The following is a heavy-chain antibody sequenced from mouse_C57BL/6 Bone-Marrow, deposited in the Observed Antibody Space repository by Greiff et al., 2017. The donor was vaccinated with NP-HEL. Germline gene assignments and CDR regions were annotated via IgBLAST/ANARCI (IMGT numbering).Heavy chain of an antibody. J-gene: IGHJ2*01. V-gene: IGHV1-42*01. CDR2: INPSTGGT. Sequence: VQLQQSGPELVKPGASVKISCKASGYSFTGYYMNWVKQSPEKSLEWIGEINPSTGGTTYNQKFKAKATLTVDKSSSTAYMQLKSLTSEDSAVYYCAREDNYEYYWGQGTTLTVSS. CDR1: GYSFTGYY. D-gene: IGHD1-3*01. CDR3: AREDNYEYY.